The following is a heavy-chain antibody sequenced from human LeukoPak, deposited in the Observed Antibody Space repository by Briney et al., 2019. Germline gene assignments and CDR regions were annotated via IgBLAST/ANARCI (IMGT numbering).Heavy chain of an antibody. CDR1: GFTFSDYN. CDR2: ISRSGSTK. D-gene: IGHD2-15*01. Sequence: PGGSLRLSCAASGFTFSDYNMRWIRQTPGKGLEWVSSISRSGSTKYYADSVKGRFTISRDNAKNSLFLQMNSLRAEDTAVYYCARVLRYCSGGNCYSGGLGYMDVWGKGTTVTISS. V-gene: IGHV3-11*01. CDR3: ARVLRYCSGGNCYSGGLGYMDV. J-gene: IGHJ6*03.